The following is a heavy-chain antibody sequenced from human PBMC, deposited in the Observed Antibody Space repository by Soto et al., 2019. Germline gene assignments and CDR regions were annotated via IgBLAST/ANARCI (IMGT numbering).Heavy chain of an antibody. CDR2: INPNSGGT. D-gene: IGHD6-6*01. J-gene: IGHJ3*02. V-gene: IGHV1-2*04. CDR3: ARAYSSSPNDAFDI. CDR1: GYTFTSYG. Sequence: ASVKVSCKASGYTFTSYGISWVRQAPGQGLEWMGWINPNSGGTNYAQKFQGWVTMTRDTSISTAYMELSRLRSDDTAVYYCARAYSSSPNDAFDIWGQGTMVTVSS.